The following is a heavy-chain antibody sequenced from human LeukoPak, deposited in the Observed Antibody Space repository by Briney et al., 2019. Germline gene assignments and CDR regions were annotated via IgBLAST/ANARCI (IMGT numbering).Heavy chain of an antibody. Sequence: GASVKVSCKASGYRFSDYDINWVRQATGQGLEWMGWVNPKSGTRGYAQKFQGRITISRNTSISTVYMELSSLTSEDTAVYYCARDYMVWGTADYYYYMDVWGRGTAVTVSS. CDR1: GYRFSDYD. CDR3: ARDYMVWGTADYYYYMDV. J-gene: IGHJ6*03. V-gene: IGHV1-8*02. CDR2: VNPKSGTR. D-gene: IGHD7-27*01.